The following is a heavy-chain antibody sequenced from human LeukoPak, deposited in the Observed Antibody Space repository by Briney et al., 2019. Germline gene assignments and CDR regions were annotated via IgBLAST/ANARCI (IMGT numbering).Heavy chain of an antibody. D-gene: IGHD6-13*01. V-gene: IGHV3-53*01. CDR1: GFTVSTNY. J-gene: IGHJ4*02. CDR3: ARRRPSSWSFDY. Sequence: PGGSLRLSCAASGFTVSTNYMSWVRQAPGKGLVWVSIIYSGGSTYYADSVKGRFTISRDNSKNTLYLQMNSLRAEDTAVYYCARRRPSSWSFDYWGQGTLVTVSS. CDR2: IYSGGST.